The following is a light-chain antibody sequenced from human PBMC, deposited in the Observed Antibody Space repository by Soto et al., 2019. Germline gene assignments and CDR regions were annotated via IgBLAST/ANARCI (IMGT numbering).Light chain of an antibody. Sequence: EIVLTQSPATLSLSPGERATLSCRASQSIINYLAWYQQKPGQAPRLLIYDAFNRATDIPARFSGSGSETDFTLTISSLEPEDFAVYYRQQRSSWPTFGQGTRLEIK. CDR2: DAF. V-gene: IGKV3-11*01. J-gene: IGKJ5*01. CDR3: QQRSSWPT. CDR1: QSIINY.